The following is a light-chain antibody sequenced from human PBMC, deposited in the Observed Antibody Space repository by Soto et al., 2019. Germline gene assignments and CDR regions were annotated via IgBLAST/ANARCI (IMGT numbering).Light chain of an antibody. CDR3: CCSLSSSTDV. V-gene: IGLV2-14*01. CDR2: DVN. Sequence: QSALTQPASVSGSPGQSIAISCTGTSSDIGGYNYVSWYQQHPGKAPNLIIYDVNNRPSGVSDRFSGSKSGNTASLTISGVQAEDEAGYYCCCSLSSSTDVFGTGTKLTVL. J-gene: IGLJ1*01. CDR1: SSDIGGYNY.